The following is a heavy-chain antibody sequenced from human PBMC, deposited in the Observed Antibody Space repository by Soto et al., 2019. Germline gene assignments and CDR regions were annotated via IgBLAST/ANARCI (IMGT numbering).Heavy chain of an antibody. CDR2: IHYSGST. D-gene: IGHD3-22*01. J-gene: IGHJ4*02. CDR3: ARSIDSSGYYFSNC. V-gene: IGHV4-59*01. Sequence: PSETLSLTCTVSGGSTSSYYWSWIRQSPGKGLEWIGYIHYSGSTNYNPSLKSRVTMSVDTSRNQFSLKLSSVTAADTAVYYCARSIDSSGYYFSNCWGQGTLVTVSS. CDR1: GGSTSSYY.